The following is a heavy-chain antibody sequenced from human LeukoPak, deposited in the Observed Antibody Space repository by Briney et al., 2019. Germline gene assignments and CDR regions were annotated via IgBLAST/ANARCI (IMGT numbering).Heavy chain of an antibody. CDR3: ARLVGATPGAY. D-gene: IGHD1-26*01. V-gene: IGHV4-59*12. J-gene: IGHJ4*02. Sequence: SETLSLTCTVSGGSISSYYWSWIRQPPGKGLEWIGYIYYSGSTNYNPSLKSRVTISVDTSKNQFSLKLSSVTAADTAVYYCARLVGATPGAYWGQGTLVTVSS. CDR1: GGSISSYY. CDR2: IYYSGST.